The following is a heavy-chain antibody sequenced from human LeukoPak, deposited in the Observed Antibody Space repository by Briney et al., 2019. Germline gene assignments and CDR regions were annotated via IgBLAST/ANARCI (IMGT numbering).Heavy chain of an antibody. Sequence: PSKTRSLTGTVPGASISNYYWSWIRQPPGKGLKWMGYIFYSGSTNYNPSLKSRVTISLATSKNQFSLQLRSVTAADTAVYYCARFTTVVPAFWYFDLWGRGTLVTVSS. CDR2: IFYSGST. CDR1: GASISNYY. D-gene: IGHD4-23*01. CDR3: ARFTTVVPAFWYFDL. V-gene: IGHV4-59*08. J-gene: IGHJ2*01.